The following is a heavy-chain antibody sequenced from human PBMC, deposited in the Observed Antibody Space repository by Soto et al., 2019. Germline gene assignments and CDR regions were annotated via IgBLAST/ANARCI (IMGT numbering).Heavy chain of an antibody. CDR3: AGDRVECSGGNCWRSVEDT. J-gene: IGHJ5*02. CDR1: GYTFTSYY. D-gene: IGHD2-15*01. Sequence: QVQLVQTGAEVKKPGASVRVSCKASGYTFTSYYMHWVRQAPGQGLEWMGKIDPSGGGTSHAQKFQGRLTMTRNTSTSTVYMELSSLRSEDTAVYYCAGDRVECSGGNCWRSVEDTWGQGTLVTVSS. V-gene: IGHV1-46*01. CDR2: IDPSGGGT.